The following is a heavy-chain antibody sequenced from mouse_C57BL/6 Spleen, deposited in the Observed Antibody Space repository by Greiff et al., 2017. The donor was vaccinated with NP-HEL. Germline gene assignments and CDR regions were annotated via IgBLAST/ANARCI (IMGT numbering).Heavy chain of an antibody. CDR2: INPYNGGT. CDR3: AREGAYYSTYWYFDV. CDR1: GYTFTDYY. D-gene: IGHD2-5*01. V-gene: IGHV1-19*01. J-gene: IGHJ1*03. Sequence: VQLQQSGPVLVKPGASVKMSCKASGYTFTDYYMNWVKQSHGKSLEWIGVINPYNGGTSYNQKFKGKATLTVDKSSSTAYMELNSLTSEDSAVYYCAREGAYYSTYWYFDVWGTGTTVTVSS.